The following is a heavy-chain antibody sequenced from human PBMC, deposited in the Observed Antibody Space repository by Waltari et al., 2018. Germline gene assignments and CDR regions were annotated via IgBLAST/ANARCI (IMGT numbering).Heavy chain of an antibody. CDR1: GGSISSHY. V-gene: IGHV4-59*11. CDR2: IYYSGST. CDR3: ASLLTEYYYDSSGYWYFDL. J-gene: IGHJ2*01. Sequence: QVQLQESGPGLVKPSETLSLTCTVSGGSISSHYWSWIRQPPGKGLEWIGYIYYSGSTNYNPSLKSRVTISVDTSKNQFSLKLSSVTAADTAVYYCASLLTEYYYDSSGYWYFDLWGRGTLVTVSS. D-gene: IGHD3-22*01.